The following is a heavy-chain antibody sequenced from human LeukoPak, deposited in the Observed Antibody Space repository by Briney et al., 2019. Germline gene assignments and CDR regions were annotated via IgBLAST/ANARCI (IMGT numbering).Heavy chain of an antibody. CDR3: TSTGNYDILTGYLGY. CDR2: IRSKANSYAT. CDR1: GITFSGSA. V-gene: IGHV3-73*01. D-gene: IGHD3-9*01. J-gene: IGHJ4*02. Sequence: GGSLRLSCAASGITFSGSAMHWVRQASGKGLEWVGRIRSKANSYATAYAASVKGRFTISRDDSKNTAYLQMNSLKTEDTAVYYCTSTGNYDILTGYLGYWGQGTLVTVSS.